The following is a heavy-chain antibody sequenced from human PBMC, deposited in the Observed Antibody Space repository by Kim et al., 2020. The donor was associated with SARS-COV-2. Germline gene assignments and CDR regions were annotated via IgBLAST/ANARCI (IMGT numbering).Heavy chain of an antibody. CDR1: GYTLSELS. Sequence: ASVKVSCKVSGYTLSELSVVWVRQAHARGLEWMGIFDPEDGERIYAQKFQGRVTMTEDIATDTAYMELSSLRFEDTAVYYCSTLSPEGDKVRPSRNAFDI. V-gene: IGHV1-24*01. J-gene: IGHJ3*02. D-gene: IGHD1-1*01. CDR3: STLSPEGDKVRPSRNAFDI. CDR2: FDPEDGER.